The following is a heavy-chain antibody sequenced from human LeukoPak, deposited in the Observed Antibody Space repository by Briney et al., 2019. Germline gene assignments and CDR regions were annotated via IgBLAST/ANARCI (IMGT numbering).Heavy chain of an antibody. D-gene: IGHD1-26*01. Sequence: GGSLRHSCAASGFTFSSYWRHWVRQAPGKGLVWVSRINSDGSSTSYADSVKGRFTISRDNAKNTLSLQMNRLRADDTAVYYCARGYSGTYRIDYWGQGTLVTVSS. CDR2: INSDGSST. CDR3: ARGYSGTYRIDY. J-gene: IGHJ4*02. V-gene: IGHV3-74*01. CDR1: GFTFSSYW.